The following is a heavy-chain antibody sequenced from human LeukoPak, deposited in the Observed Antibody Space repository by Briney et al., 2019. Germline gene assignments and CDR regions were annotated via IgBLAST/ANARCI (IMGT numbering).Heavy chain of an antibody. CDR2: ISDNGGIT. CDR1: GFTLSSYA. CDR3: AKDPSQTPWLDY. Sequence: PGGSLRLSCAASGFTLSSYAMSWVRQAPGKGLEWVSTISDNGGITHYADAVKGRFTISRDNSKNTLYLQMNSLRAEDTAVYYCAKDPSQTPWLDYWGQGTLVTVSS. V-gene: IGHV3-23*01. D-gene: IGHD5-24*01. J-gene: IGHJ4*02.